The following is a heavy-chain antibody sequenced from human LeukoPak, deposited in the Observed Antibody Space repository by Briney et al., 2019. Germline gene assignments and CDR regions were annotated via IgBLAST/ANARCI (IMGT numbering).Heavy chain of an antibody. CDR1: GFTFGDYG. CDR3: AKDYGGRWYFDY. J-gene: IGHJ4*02. D-gene: IGHD4-23*01. CDR2: ISGSGAGT. V-gene: IGHV3-23*01. Sequence: GGSLRLSCVGSGFTFGDYGMAWVRQAPGKGLEWVSAISGSGAGTYYADSVKGRFTISRDNSENTLYLQMNSLRAEDTAVYYCAKDYGGRWYFDYWGQGTLVTVSS.